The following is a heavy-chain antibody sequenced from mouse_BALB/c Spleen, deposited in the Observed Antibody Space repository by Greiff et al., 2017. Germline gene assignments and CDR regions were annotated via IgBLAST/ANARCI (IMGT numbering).Heavy chain of an antibody. D-gene: IGHD1-1*02. CDR1: GYPFTDYA. Sequence: QVQLKESGAELVRPGVSVTISCKGSGYPFTDYAMHWVKQSHAKSLEWIGVISTYYGDASYNQKFKGKATMTVDKSSSTAYMELARLTSEDSAIYYCARELWSRRGFAYWGQGTLVTVSA. J-gene: IGHJ3*01. CDR2: ISTYYGDA. V-gene: IGHV1S137*01. CDR3: ARELWSRRGFAY.